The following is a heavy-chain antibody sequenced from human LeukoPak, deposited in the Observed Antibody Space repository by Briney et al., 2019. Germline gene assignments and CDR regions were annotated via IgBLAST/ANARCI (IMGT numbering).Heavy chain of an antibody. Sequence: GGSLRLSCAASGFAFSSFDMLWVRQSPRKGLEWVARILTNGDTDYGASVEGRFAISRENAKSYVYLQMNSLRDGDTAVYYCARDRFGERTFEKWGQGTMVTVSS. V-gene: IGHV3-13*01. CDR1: GFAFSSFD. CDR2: ILTNGDT. J-gene: IGHJ3*02. CDR3: ARDRFGERTFEK. D-gene: IGHD3-10*01.